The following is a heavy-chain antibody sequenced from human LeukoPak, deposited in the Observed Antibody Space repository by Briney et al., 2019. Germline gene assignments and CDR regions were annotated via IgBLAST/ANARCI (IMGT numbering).Heavy chain of an antibody. Sequence: GRSLRLSCAASGFTFSSYGMNWVRQAPGKGLEWVSSISSSSSYIYYADSVKGRFTISRDNAKNSLYLQMNSLRAEDTAVYYCARDNTYSGYALDYWGQGTLVTVSS. D-gene: IGHD5-12*01. CDR3: ARDNTYSGYALDY. CDR2: ISSSSSYI. V-gene: IGHV3-21*01. CDR1: GFTFSSYG. J-gene: IGHJ4*02.